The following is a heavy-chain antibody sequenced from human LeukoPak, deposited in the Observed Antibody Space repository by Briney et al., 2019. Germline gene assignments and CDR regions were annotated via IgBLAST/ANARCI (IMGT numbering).Heavy chain of an antibody. CDR3: AKVGFQHGDYYYYMDV. CDR1: GFIFSDYG. V-gene: IGHV3-30*02. J-gene: IGHJ6*03. CDR2: TRYDGSSQ. Sequence: GGSLRLSCAASGFIFSDYGMHWVRQAPGKGLEWVAFTRYDGSSQYYAGSVKGRFTISRDNSENTLYLQMNRLRPEDTAIYYCAKVGFQHGDYYYYMDVWGKGTTVTVSS. D-gene: IGHD3-10*01.